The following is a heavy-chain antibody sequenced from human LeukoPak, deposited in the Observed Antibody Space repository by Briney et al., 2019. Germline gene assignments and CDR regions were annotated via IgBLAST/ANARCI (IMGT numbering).Heavy chain of an antibody. CDR3: ARERAMGYYDSSGYYYYFDS. CDR1: GGSFSGYY. V-gene: IGHV4-34*01. D-gene: IGHD3-22*01. J-gene: IGHJ4*02. CDR2: INHSGST. Sequence: KPSETLSLTCAVYGGSFSGYYWSWIRQPPGKGLEWIGEINHSGSTNYNPSLKSRLTISVDTSKNQFSLKLSSVTAADTAVYYCARERAMGYYDSSGYYYYFDSWGQGTLVTVSS.